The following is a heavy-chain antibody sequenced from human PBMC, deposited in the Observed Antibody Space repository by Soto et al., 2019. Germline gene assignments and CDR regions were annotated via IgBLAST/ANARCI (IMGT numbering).Heavy chain of an antibody. CDR1: GYTFTNYW. CDR2: IYPRDSDT. V-gene: IGHV5-51*01. J-gene: IGHJ4*02. D-gene: IGHD2-8*02. Sequence: PGESLKISCEASGYTFTNYWIGWVRQMPGTGLEWMGIIYPRDSDTRYSPSFQDQVTMSVDKSIGTAYLQWSSLKASDTAMYYCVRPSGPIESSAGPRSFDYWGQGTLVTVSS. CDR3: VRPSGPIESSAGPRSFDY.